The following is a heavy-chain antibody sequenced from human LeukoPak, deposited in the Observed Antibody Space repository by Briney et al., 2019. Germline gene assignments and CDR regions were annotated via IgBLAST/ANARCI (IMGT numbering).Heavy chain of an antibody. J-gene: IGHJ4*02. CDR1: GFPFSGKA. Sequence: GGSLILSGAASGFPFSGKAMVGVRQVPGRGLEWVSGVGGDEKTHYADFVRGRFTISRDNAKNTVFLQMNSLTVEDAAVYYCAKDLSWWVTADYWGQGVLVTVSS. V-gene: IGHV3-23*01. CDR2: VGGDEKT. D-gene: IGHD2-21*02. CDR3: AKDLSWWVTADY.